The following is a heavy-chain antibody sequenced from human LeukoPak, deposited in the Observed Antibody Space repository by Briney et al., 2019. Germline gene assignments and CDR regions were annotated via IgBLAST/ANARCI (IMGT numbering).Heavy chain of an antibody. CDR2: IYYSGST. Sequence: SETLSLTCTVSGGSISSSSYYWGWIRQPPGKGLEWIGSIYYSGSTYYNPSLKSRVTISVDTSKNQFSLKLSSVTAADTAVYYCTRVHSEVGGAPNRSRYQLLPIDYWGQGTLVTVSS. CDR1: GGSISSSSYY. V-gene: IGHV4-39*07. J-gene: IGHJ4*02. D-gene: IGHD2-2*01. CDR3: TRVHSEVGGAPNRSRYQLLPIDY.